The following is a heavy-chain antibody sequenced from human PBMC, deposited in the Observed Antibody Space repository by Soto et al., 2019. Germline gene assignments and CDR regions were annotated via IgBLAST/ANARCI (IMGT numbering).Heavy chain of an antibody. Sequence: APLKVSCKTSVYTFTGYLMGRRRMTTEQGLEWMGWINPNSGSTSYAQKFQGRVTMTRDTSISTAYMELSSLRSEDTAVYYCARNMGDYIWGSYHLYNWFDPWGQGTLVTVSS. D-gene: IGHD3-16*02. CDR2: INPNSGST. V-gene: IGHV1-8*01. CDR3: ARNMGDYIWGSYHLYNWFDP. J-gene: IGHJ5*02. CDR1: VYTFTGYL.